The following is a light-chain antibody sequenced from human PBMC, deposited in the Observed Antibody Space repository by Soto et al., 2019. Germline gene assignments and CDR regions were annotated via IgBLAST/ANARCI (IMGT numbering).Light chain of an antibody. CDR3: QQYDGSPHA. J-gene: IGKJ2*01. CDR2: GAS. Sequence: EIVLTQSPGTLSLSPGERGTLSCRASQIVSSNYLAWYQQKPGQAPRLVIYGASSRATGIPDRFSGSGSGTDFTLTISRLEPEDFAVYYCQQYDGSPHAFGQGTRLEIK. CDR1: QIVSSNY. V-gene: IGKV3-20*01.